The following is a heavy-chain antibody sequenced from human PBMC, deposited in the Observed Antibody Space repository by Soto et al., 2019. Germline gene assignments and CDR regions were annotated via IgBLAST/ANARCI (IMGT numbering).Heavy chain of an antibody. J-gene: IGHJ6*02. CDR1: GYTFTGYY. D-gene: IGHD6-6*01. CDR3: ARVAARGYYYYGMDV. Sequence: GASVKVSCKASGYTFTGYYMHWVRQAPGQGLEWMGWINPNSGGTNYAQKFQGWVTVTRDTSISTAYMELSRLRSDDTAVYYCARVAARGYYYYGMDVWGQGTTVTVSS. CDR2: INPNSGGT. V-gene: IGHV1-2*04.